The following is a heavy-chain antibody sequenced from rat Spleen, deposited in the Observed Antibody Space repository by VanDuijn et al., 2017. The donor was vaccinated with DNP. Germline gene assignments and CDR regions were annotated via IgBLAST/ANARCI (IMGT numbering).Heavy chain of an antibody. D-gene: IGHD1-1*01. Sequence: EVQLVESGGGLVQPGRSLKLSCAASGFTFSDYNMAWVRQAPKKGLEWVATINTDGGSTYYPDSVKGRFTISRDNAENTEYRQMNSLRSEDTATYYCARQEATVVTRAMDAWGQGTSVTVSS. V-gene: IGHV5-7*01. CDR3: ARQEATVVTRAMDA. CDR2: INTDGGST. CDR1: GFTFSDYN. J-gene: IGHJ4*01.